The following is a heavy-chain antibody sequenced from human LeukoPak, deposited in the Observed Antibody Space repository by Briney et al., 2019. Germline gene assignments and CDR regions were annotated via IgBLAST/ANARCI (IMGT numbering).Heavy chain of an antibody. CDR2: ISSSGSTM. CDR3: TRGYDISDY. D-gene: IGHD3-9*01. Sequence: GGSLRLSCAASGLTFSSYSMNWVRQAPGKGLEWLSYISSSGSTMYYADSVKGRFTISRDNAKNSLYLQMSSLRVEGTAIYYCTRGYDISDYWGQGTVVTVSS. V-gene: IGHV3-48*04. CDR1: GLTFSSYS. J-gene: IGHJ4*02.